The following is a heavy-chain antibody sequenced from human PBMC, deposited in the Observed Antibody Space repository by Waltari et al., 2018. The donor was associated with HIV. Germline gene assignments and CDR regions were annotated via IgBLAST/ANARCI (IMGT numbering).Heavy chain of an antibody. V-gene: IGHV4-59*08. CDR2: IYYSGST. CDR3: ARSRGFYDILTGLYNWFDP. Sequence: QVQLPESGPGLVKPSETLSLTCPVSGGRISSHYWSWIWQPPGKGLEWIGYIYYSGSTNYNPSLKSRVTISVDTSKNQFSLKLSSVTAADTAVYYCARSRGFYDILTGLYNWFDPWGQGTLVTVSS. CDR1: GGRISSHY. D-gene: IGHD3-9*01. J-gene: IGHJ5*02.